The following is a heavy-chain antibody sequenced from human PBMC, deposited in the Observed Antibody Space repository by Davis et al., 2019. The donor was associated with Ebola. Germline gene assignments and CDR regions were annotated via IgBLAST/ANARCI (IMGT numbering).Heavy chain of an antibody. CDR2: IYYSGST. Sequence: SETLSLTCTVSGGSISSYYWSWIRQPPGKGLEWIGYIYYSGSTNYNPSLKSRVTISVDTSKNQFSLKLSSVTAADTAVYYCASLPYYYGMDVWGQGTTVTVSS. J-gene: IGHJ6*02. V-gene: IGHV4-59*08. CDR1: GGSISSYY. CDR3: ASLPYYYGMDV.